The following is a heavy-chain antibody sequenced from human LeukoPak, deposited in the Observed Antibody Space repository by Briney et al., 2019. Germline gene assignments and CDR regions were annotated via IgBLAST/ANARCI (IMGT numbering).Heavy chain of an antibody. J-gene: IGHJ3*02. CDR1: GGSISNYF. CDR3: AKTRTRRNAFDI. CDR2: IYTSGST. Sequence: SETLSLTCTVSGGSISNYFWNWIRQPAGKGLEWIGRIYTSGSTNYNPSLKSRVTISVDTSKNQFSLKLSSVTAADTAVYYCAKTRTRRNAFDIWGQGTMVTVSS. V-gene: IGHV4-4*07. D-gene: IGHD1/OR15-1a*01.